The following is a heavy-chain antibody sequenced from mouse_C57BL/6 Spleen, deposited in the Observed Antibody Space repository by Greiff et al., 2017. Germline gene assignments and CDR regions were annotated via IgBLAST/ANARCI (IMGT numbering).Heavy chain of an antibody. Sequence: EVQLQQSGPVLVKPGASVKMSCKASGYTFTDYYMNWVKQSHGKSLEWIGVINPYNGGTSYNQKFKGKATLTVDKSYSTAYMEHNSLTSEDSAVYYCARRTGYFDYWGQGTTLTVSS. V-gene: IGHV1-19*01. CDR3: ARRTGYFDY. J-gene: IGHJ2*01. CDR1: GYTFTDYY. CDR2: INPYNGGT.